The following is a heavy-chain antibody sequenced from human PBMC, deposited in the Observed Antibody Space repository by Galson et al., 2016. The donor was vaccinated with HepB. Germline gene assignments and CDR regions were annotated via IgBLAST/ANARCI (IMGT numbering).Heavy chain of an antibody. CDR2: MYYRGNT. D-gene: IGHD1-26*01. CDR1: GGSINSSIYF. J-gene: IGHJ4*02. CDR3: ANMAWVGPTEV. V-gene: IGHV4-39*01. Sequence: SETLSLTCTVSGGSINSSIYFWGWIRQPPGKGLEWIGSMYYRGNTYYNPSLKSRLTITVDTSKNQLSLKLSSVTAADTAVYYCANMAWVGPTEVWGQGTLVTVSS.